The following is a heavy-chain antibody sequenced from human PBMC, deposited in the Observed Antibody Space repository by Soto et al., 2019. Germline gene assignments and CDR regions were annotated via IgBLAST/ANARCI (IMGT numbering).Heavy chain of an antibody. V-gene: IGHV3-48*03. CDR1: GFTVSSYE. CDR2: ISTSGSPT. CDR3: ARDPGYSLNDAFDI. J-gene: IGHJ3*02. Sequence: EVQLVESGGGLVQPGGSLRLSCAASGFTVSSYEMNWVRQAPGKGLEWISYISTSGSPTYYADSVKGRFTISRDNAKNSLYLQMNSLRAEDTALYYCARDPGYSLNDAFDIWGQGTMVTVSS. D-gene: IGHD3-9*01.